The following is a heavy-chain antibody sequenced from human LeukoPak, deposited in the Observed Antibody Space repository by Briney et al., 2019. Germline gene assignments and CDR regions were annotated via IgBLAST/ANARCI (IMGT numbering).Heavy chain of an antibody. CDR3: ARGQYGLGVRDDKVVYYYHMDV. CDR1: GYTFIDFD. CDR2: MNPKSGNT. J-gene: IGHJ6*03. Sequence: ASVKVSCKSSGYTFIDFDISWMRQATGQGLEWMGWMNPKSGNTGYAHNFRGRVTMTRDTSITTAYMELSSLRSDDTAVYYCARGQYGLGVRDDKVVYYYHMDVWGKGTTVSISS. D-gene: IGHD3-10*01. V-gene: IGHV1-8*01.